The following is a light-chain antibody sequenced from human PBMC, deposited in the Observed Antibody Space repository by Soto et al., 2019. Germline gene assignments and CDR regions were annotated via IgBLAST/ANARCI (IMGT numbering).Light chain of an antibody. Sequence: DIQMTQSPSSLSASVGDRVTITCRASESISRHLNWYQQKPGKAPKLLIYAASSLQNGVPSRFSGSGSGTDFTLTISNLQPEDFATYFCQQSYSTLSITFGQGTRLEIK. J-gene: IGKJ5*01. V-gene: IGKV1-39*01. CDR3: QQSYSTLSIT. CDR1: ESISRH. CDR2: AAS.